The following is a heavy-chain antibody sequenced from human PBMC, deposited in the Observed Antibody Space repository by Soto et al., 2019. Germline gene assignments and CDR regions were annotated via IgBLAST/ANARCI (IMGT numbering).Heavy chain of an antibody. Sequence: QVQLVQSGAEVREPGASVKVSCKASGYSFTSLDINWVRQTTGQGLEWMGWMQPSSGRTGYAQKFQGRVTMTRDTPINTAYMELSSLASDDTVFYYCARGVTAGVDYWGQGTLVTVSS. J-gene: IGHJ4*02. D-gene: IGHD3-10*01. CDR1: GYSFTSLD. V-gene: IGHV1-8*01. CDR2: MQPSSGRT. CDR3: ARGVTAGVDY.